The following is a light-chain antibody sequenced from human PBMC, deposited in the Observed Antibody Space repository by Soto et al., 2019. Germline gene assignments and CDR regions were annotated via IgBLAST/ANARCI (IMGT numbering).Light chain of an antibody. V-gene: IGKV3-15*01. CDR3: QQYNNWPLT. J-gene: IGKJ4*01. CDR2: DTS. Sequence: EVVMTQSPATLSVSPGDGATLSCRASQNVHSNLAWYQQKPGQAPRLLIYDTSTRANDIPFRFSGGGSGTEFTLTISSLQSEDFAVYYCQQYNNWPLTFGGGTKVEIK. CDR1: QNVHSN.